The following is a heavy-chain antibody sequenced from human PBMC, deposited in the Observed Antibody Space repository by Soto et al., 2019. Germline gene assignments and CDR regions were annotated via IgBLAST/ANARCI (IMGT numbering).Heavy chain of an antibody. J-gene: IGHJ6*02. Sequence: PSETLSLTCAVYGGSFSGYYWSWIRQPPGKGLEWIGEINHSGSTNYNPSLKSRVTMSVDTSKNQFSLKLSSVTAADTAVYYCARVGRSSSWQRYGMDVWGQGTTVTVSS. CDR1: GGSFSGYY. V-gene: IGHV4-34*01. CDR3: ARVGRSSSWQRYGMDV. D-gene: IGHD6-13*01. CDR2: INHSGST.